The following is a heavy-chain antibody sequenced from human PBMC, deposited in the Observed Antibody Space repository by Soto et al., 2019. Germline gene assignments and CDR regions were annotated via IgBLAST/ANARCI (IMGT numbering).Heavy chain of an antibody. V-gene: IGHV4-30-4*01. CDR3: ARGGRLMVRGVIKGFDY. Sequence: PSETLSLTCTVSGGSITSDYSFWRWIRPPPGEGLEWIGHIFDSGTTYTNPSLRSQVAISLDTSKNQFSLKLSSVTAADTAVYYCARGGRLMVRGVIKGFDYWGQGTLVTVSS. D-gene: IGHD3-10*01. CDR2: IFDSGTT. J-gene: IGHJ4*02. CDR1: GGSITSDYSF.